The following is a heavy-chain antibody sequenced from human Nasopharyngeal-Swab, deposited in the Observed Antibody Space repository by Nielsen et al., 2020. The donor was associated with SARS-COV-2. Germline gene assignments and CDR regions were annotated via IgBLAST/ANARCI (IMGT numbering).Heavy chain of an antibody. Sequence: GESLKISCAASGFTFSSCSMNWVRQAPGKGLEWVSSISSSSSYIYYADSVKGRFTISRDNAKNSLYLQMNSLRAEDTAVYYCARDPGRWVRGVYYWGQGTLVTVSS. CDR3: ARDPGRWVRGVYY. CDR2: ISSSSSYI. J-gene: IGHJ4*02. V-gene: IGHV3-21*01. CDR1: GFTFSSCS. D-gene: IGHD3-10*01.